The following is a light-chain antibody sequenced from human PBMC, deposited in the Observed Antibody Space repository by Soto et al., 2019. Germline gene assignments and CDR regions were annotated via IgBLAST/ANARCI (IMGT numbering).Light chain of an antibody. CDR1: NTDIGGYKY. J-gene: IGLJ1*01. Sequence: QSALTQPDSVSASLGESITISCTGTNTDIGGYKYVSWYQQHPGKAPKLVIYDVTSRPSGIPNRFSCSKSGFTASLTISGLQAEDDSHYFCSSYRAYRTLAVFGTGTKVTVL. V-gene: IGLV2-14*03. CDR2: DVT. CDR3: SSYRAYRTLAV.